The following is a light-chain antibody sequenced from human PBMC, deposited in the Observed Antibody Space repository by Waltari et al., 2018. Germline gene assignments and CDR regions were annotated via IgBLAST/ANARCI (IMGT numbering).Light chain of an antibody. CDR1: QSVSSY. CDR2: DAS. J-gene: IGKJ5*01. V-gene: IGKV3-11*01. Sequence: EIVLTQSPATLSLSPGERATLSCRASQSVSSYLGWYQQTPGQAPRLLIYDASNRATGIPARFSGSGSGTDFTLTISSLEPEDFAVYYCQQRSDWPPRFGQGTRLEMK. CDR3: QQRSDWPPR.